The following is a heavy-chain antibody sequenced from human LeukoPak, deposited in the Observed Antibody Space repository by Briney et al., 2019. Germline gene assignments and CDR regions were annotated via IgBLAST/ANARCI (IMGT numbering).Heavy chain of an antibody. V-gene: IGHV4-34*01. CDR3: ARGFSPEYRSSLAY. CDR2: INHSGST. Sequence: PSETLSLTCAVYGGSFSGYYWSWIRQPPGKGLEWIGEINHSGSTNYNPSLKSRVTISVDTSKNQFSLKLSSVTAADTAVYYCARGFSPEYRSSLAYWGQGTLVTVSS. CDR1: GGSFSGYY. D-gene: IGHD6-6*01. J-gene: IGHJ4*02.